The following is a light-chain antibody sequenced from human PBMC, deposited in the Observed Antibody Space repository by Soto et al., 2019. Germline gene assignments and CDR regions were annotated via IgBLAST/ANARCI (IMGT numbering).Light chain of an antibody. CDR1: QGIRND. CDR2: AAS. J-gene: IGKJ2*01. Sequence: IQMTQSQSSLSASVGDRVTITCRASQGIRNDLGGYQQKPGKAPKLLIYAASSLQSGVPSRFSGSGSGTDLALTISRLQPEDFGTYYWLQDSYYPCPFGQGTNLEI. CDR3: LQDSYYPCP. V-gene: IGKV1-6*01.